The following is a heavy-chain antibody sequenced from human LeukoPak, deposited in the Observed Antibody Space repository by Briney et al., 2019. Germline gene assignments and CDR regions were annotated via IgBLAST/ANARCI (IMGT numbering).Heavy chain of an antibody. CDR1: GFTVSRNY. CDR2: IYSGGST. CDR3: ARASLAYFDS. Sequence: PGGSLRLSCAASGFTVSRNYMTWVRQAPGKGLEWVSVIYSGGSTYYADSVKGRFTISRDNSKNTLFLQMNSLRAEDTAVYYCARASLAYFDSWGQGTLVTVSS. V-gene: IGHV3-53*01. J-gene: IGHJ4*02.